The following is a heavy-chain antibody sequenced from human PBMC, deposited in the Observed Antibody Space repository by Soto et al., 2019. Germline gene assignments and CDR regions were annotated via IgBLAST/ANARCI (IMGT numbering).Heavy chain of an antibody. CDR2: ISYDGSNK. Sequence: QVQLVESGGGVVQPGRSLRLSCAASGFTFSSYGMHWVRQAPGKGLEWVAVISYDGSNKYYADSVKGRFTISRANSKNTLYLQMNSLRAEDTAVYYCAKLLGDNYFDYWGQGTLVTVSS. V-gene: IGHV3-30*18. CDR1: GFTFSSYG. CDR3: AKLLGDNYFDY. D-gene: IGHD3-10*01. J-gene: IGHJ4*02.